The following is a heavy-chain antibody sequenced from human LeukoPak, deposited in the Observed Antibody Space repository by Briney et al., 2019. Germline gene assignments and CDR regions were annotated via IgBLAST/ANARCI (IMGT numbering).Heavy chain of an antibody. J-gene: IGHJ4*02. CDR3: ARRYYGDYPPDY. V-gene: IGHV4-59*12. CDR1: GGSISSYY. D-gene: IGHD4-17*01. Sequence: SETLSLTCTVSGGSISSYYWSWIRQPPGKGLEWIGYIYYSGSTNYKSSLKSRVTISVDTSKNQFSQKLSSVTAADTAVYYCARRYYGDYPPDYWGQGTLVTVSS. CDR2: IYYSGST.